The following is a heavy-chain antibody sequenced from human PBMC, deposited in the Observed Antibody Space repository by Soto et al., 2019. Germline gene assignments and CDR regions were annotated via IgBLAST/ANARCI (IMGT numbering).Heavy chain of an antibody. J-gene: IGHJ4*02. CDR3: APRPRIAVV. CDR2: ISGSGGST. CDR1: GFTFSSYA. D-gene: IGHD6-19*01. V-gene: IGHV3-23*01. Sequence: LRLSCAASGFTFSSYAMIWVRQAPGKGLEWVSAISGSGGSTYYADSVKGRFTISRDNSKNTLYLQMYSRRAEDTDVYYCAPRPRIAVVWGQGTLVTVSS.